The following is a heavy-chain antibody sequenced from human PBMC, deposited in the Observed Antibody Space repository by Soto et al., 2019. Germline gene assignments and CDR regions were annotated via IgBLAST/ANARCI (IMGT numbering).Heavy chain of an antibody. J-gene: IGHJ4*02. D-gene: IGHD3-22*01. Sequence: PGESLKISCKGSGYSFTSYWIGWVRQMPGKGLEWMGIIYPGDSDTRYSPSFQGQVTISADKSISTAYLQWSSLKASDTAMYYCARTYYYDSGVYSNFDYWGQGTLVTVSS. CDR1: GYSFTSYW. V-gene: IGHV5-51*01. CDR3: ARTYYYDSGVYSNFDY. CDR2: IYPGDSDT.